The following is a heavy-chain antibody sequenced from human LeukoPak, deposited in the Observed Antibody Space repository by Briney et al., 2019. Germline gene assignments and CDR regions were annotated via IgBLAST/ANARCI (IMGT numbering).Heavy chain of an antibody. J-gene: IGHJ4*02. D-gene: IGHD3-22*01. Sequence: PSETLSLTCTVSGGSISSSSYYWGWIRQPPGKGLEWIGSIYYSGSTYYNPSLKSRVTISVDTSKNQFSLKLSSVTAADTAVYYCARVVITMIVVVDYWGQGTLVTVSS. CDR1: GGSISSSSYY. CDR3: ARVVITMIVVVDY. V-gene: IGHV4-39*07. CDR2: IYYSGST.